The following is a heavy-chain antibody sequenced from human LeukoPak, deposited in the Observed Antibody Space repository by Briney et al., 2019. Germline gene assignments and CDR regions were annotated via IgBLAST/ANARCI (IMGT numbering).Heavy chain of an antibody. CDR2: IYYSGST. CDR3: ARVGRLGMDV. J-gene: IGHJ6*02. Sequence: SETLSLTCTVSGGSISSSSYYWGWIRQPPGKGLEWIGSIYYSGSTYYNPSLKSRVTISVDTSKNQFSLKLSSVTAADTAVYYCARVGRLGMDVWGQGTTVTVSS. D-gene: IGHD5/OR15-5a*01. CDR1: GGSISSSSYY. V-gene: IGHV4-39*01.